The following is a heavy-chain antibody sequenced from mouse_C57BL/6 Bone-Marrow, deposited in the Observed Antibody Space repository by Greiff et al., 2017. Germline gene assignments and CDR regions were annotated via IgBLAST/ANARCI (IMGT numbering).Heavy chain of an antibody. V-gene: IGHV1-69*01. J-gene: IGHJ4*01. CDR1: GYTFTSYW. CDR2: IDPSDSYT. CDR3: GRGGGYAMDY. Sequence: QVQLQQPGAELVMPGASVKLSCKASGYTFTSYWMHWVKQRPGQGLEWIGEIDPSDSYTNYNQKFKGKATLTVDKSSSTAYMQLSSLTSEDSAVYSCGRGGGYAMDYWGQGTSVTVSS.